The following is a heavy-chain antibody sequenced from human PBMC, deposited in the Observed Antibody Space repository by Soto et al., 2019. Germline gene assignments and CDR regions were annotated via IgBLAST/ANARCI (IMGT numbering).Heavy chain of an antibody. J-gene: IGHJ4*02. Sequence: SETLSVTCAVSGGSISSGGYYWNWIRQYPGKGLEWIAYIYQSGTPYYNPSLKSRATISIDRSKNQFSLMLDSVTAAGTAVYYCARDLRLDSWGPGTLVNVSS. CDR3: ARDLRLDS. D-gene: IGHD2-21*02. CDR1: GGSISSGGYY. V-gene: IGHV4-31*11. CDR2: IYQSGTP.